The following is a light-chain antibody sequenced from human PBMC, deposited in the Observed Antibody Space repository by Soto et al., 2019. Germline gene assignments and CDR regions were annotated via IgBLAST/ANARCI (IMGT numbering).Light chain of an antibody. CDR3: SSFTSKSSLI. Sequence: QSALTQPASVSGSPGQSITISCAGTKRDVGGYNLVSWYQQHPGRAPQLILYEVRNRPSGISFRFSGSKSGNTASLTISGLQAEDEADYYCSSFTSKSSLIFGGGTKVTVL. J-gene: IGLJ2*01. CDR2: EVR. CDR1: KRDVGGYNL. V-gene: IGLV2-14*01.